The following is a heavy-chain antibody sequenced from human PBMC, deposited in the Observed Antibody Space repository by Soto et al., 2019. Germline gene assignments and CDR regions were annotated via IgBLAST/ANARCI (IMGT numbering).Heavy chain of an antibody. CDR3: ASALPLYGSGSYYPNYYYYMDV. J-gene: IGHJ6*03. D-gene: IGHD3-10*01. Sequence: ASVKVSCKASGYTFTSYYRHWVRQAPGQGLEWMGIINPSGGSTSYAQKFQGRVTMTRDTSTSTVYMELSSLRSEDTAVHYCASALPLYGSGSYYPNYYYYMDVWGKGTTVTVSS. CDR2: INPSGGST. CDR1: GYTFTSYY. V-gene: IGHV1-46*01.